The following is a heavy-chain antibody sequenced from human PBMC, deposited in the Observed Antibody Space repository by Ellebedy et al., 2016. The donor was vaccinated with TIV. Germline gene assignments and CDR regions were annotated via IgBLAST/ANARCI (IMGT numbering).Heavy chain of an antibody. D-gene: IGHD3-10*01. CDR2: FDPEDGEK. CDR1: GHTLTDLS. V-gene: IGHV1-24*01. J-gene: IGHJ5*01. CDR3: STGSRGLLDRFFES. Sequence: AASVKVSCKVSGHTLTDLSVHWVRQSPGKGLEWMGGFDPEDGEKIFALKFHSRVTLSEDTSTDTAYMELRNLRSEDTAVYYCSTGSRGLLDRFFESWGPGTLVTVSS.